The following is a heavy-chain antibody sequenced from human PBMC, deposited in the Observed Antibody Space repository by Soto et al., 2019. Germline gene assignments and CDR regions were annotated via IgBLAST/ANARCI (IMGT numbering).Heavy chain of an antibody. CDR3: AKDIFYGDYVGGLVY. Sequence: EVQLVESGGGLVQPGRSLRLSCAASGFTFDDYAMHWVRQAPGKGLEWVSGISWNSGSIGYADSVKGRFTITRDNAKNSLYLKMNSLRAEDTALYYCAKDIFYGDYVGGLVYWGQGTLVTVSS. CDR2: ISWNSGSI. D-gene: IGHD4-17*01. J-gene: IGHJ4*02. V-gene: IGHV3-9*01. CDR1: GFTFDDYA.